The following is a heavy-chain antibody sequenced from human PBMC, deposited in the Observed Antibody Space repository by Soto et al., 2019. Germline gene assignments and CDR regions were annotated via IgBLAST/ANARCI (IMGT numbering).Heavy chain of an antibody. CDR3: ARGDPAALGFDY. Sequence: SETLSLTCTVSGGSISSGDYYWSWIRQPPGKGLEWIGYIYYSGSTYYNPSLKSRVTISVDTSKNQFSLKLSSVTAADTAVYYCARGDPAALGFDYWGQGTLVTVSS. D-gene: IGHD6-13*01. J-gene: IGHJ4*02. CDR2: IYYSGST. V-gene: IGHV4-30-4*01. CDR1: GGSISSGDYY.